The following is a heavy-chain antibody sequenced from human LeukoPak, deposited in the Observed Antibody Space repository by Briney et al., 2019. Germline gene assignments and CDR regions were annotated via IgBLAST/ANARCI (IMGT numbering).Heavy chain of an antibody. CDR1: GFTFYDYG. CDR2: INYSGGMT. V-gene: IGHV3-20*04. J-gene: IGHJ3*02. CDR3: ARGIAVREVLHAFAN. Sequence: GGSLRLSCAASGFTFYDYGMTWVRHVPGKGLGWVSGINYSGGMTGYADSVEGRFIISRDNAKNSLYLQMNSLRAEDTALYYCARGIAVREVLHAFANWGQGTMVTVSS. D-gene: IGHD6-19*01.